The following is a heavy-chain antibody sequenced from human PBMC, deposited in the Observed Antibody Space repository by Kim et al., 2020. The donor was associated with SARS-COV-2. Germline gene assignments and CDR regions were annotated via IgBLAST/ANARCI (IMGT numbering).Heavy chain of an antibody. CDR2: ISAKTGDT. D-gene: IGHD2-15*01. J-gene: IGHJ6*03. CDR3: ARVGVASAHIPYRHLYYMD. CDR1: AYNFPNFG. V-gene: IGHV1-18*01. Sequence: ASVKVSCKASAYNFPNFGISWVRQAPGQGLEWMGWISAKTGDTKFAQKFHDRVTMSIDTSTTTGHMDLSSLPSNDTAVYYCARVGVASAHIPYRHLYYMD.